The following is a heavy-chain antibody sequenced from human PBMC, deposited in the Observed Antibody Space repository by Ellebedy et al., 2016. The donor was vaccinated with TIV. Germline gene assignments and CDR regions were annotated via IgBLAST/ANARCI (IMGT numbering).Heavy chain of an antibody. CDR3: ARLPRGVDAFDI. CDR2: IDPSDSYA. Sequence: PGGSLRLSCKGSGYRFTSYYINWVRQMPGKGLEWMGRIDPSDSYANYSPSFQGHVTIPADKSINTAYLQWSSLKASDTAMYYCARLPRGVDAFDIWGQGTMVTVSS. CDR1: GYRFTSYY. J-gene: IGHJ3*02. D-gene: IGHD3-16*01. V-gene: IGHV5-10-1*01.